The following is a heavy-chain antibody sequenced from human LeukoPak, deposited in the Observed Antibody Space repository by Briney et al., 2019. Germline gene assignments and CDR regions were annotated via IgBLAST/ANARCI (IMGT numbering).Heavy chain of an antibody. J-gene: IGHJ4*02. Sequence: PGGSLRLACVGSRFPFSSYGMHWVRQAPGKGLEWVAVISYDGSNKYYADSVKGRFTISRDNSKNTLCLQMNSLRAEDTAVYYCARVGYSTERDYWGQGTLVTVSS. CDR3: ARVGYSTERDY. CDR2: ISYDGSNK. D-gene: IGHD5-18*01. CDR1: RFPFSSYG. V-gene: IGHV3-30*03.